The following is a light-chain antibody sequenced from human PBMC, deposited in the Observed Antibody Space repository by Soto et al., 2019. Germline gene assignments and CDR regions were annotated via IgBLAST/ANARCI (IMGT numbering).Light chain of an antibody. Sequence: DIQMTQSPSSLSASVGDIFTITCRASQGISNYLAWYQQKPGKVPKLLIYAASTLQSGVPSRFSGSGSGTDFILTISSLQPEDVATYYCQKYNGLFGQGTRLEIK. CDR1: QGISNY. J-gene: IGKJ5*01. V-gene: IGKV1-27*01. CDR2: AAS. CDR3: QKYNGL.